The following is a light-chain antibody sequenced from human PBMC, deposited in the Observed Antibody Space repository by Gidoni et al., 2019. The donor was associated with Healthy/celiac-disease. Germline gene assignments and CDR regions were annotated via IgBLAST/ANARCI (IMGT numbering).Light chain of an antibody. CDR2: DAS. J-gene: IGKJ4*01. CDR1: QSVSSY. CDR3: QQRSNWLLT. Sequence: EIVLTQSPATLSLSPGERATLSCRASQSVSSYLAWYQQKPGQAPRLLIYDASNGATGIPARFSGSGSGTDFTLTISSLEPEDFAVYYCQQRSNWLLTFXGXTKVEIK. V-gene: IGKV3-11*01.